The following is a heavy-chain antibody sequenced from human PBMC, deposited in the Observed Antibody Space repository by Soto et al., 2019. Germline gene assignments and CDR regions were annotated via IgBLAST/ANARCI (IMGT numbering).Heavy chain of an antibody. V-gene: IGHV3-21*01. D-gene: IGHD3-9*01. CDR1: GFIFSSYS. Sequence: GGSLRLSCAASGFIFSSYSMNWVRQAPGKGLQWISSISGSSDHIYYADSVRGRFTVSRDNAKNSLYLQMNSLRGEDTAVYYCAGVPAIDINYYYGLDFWGQGATVTVSS. CDR3: AGVPAIDINYYYGLDF. J-gene: IGHJ6*02. CDR2: ISGSSDHI.